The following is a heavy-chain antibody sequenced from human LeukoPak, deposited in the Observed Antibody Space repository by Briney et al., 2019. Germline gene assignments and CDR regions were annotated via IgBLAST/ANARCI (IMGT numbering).Heavy chain of an antibody. CDR3: AVPLGGNSAFDY. J-gene: IGHJ4*02. V-gene: IGHV4-30-4*01. D-gene: IGHD4-23*01. CDR1: GGSISSGDYY. CDR2: IYYSGST. Sequence: SETLSLTCTVSGGSISSGDYYWSWIRQPPGKGLEWIGYIYYSGSTYYNPSLKSRVTISVDTSKNQFSLKLSSVTAADTAVYYCAVPLGGNSAFDYCGQGTLVTVSS.